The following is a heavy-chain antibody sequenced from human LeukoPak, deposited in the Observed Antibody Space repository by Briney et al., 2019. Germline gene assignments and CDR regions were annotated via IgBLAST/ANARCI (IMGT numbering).Heavy chain of an antibody. CDR2: ISSSGST. J-gene: IGHJ4*02. CDR3: ARGQYYYDSSGTNLFDY. CDR1: GGSISNYY. V-gene: IGHV4-4*07. D-gene: IGHD3-22*01. Sequence: SETLSLTCTVSGGSISNYYWSWIRQPAGKGLEWIGRISSSGSTNYNPSLKSRVTISVDTSKNQFSLKLSSVTAADTAVYYCARGQYYYDSSGTNLFDYWGQGTLVTVSS.